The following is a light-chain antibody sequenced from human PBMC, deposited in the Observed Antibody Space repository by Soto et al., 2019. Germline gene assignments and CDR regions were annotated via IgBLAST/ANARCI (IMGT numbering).Light chain of an antibody. CDR2: EVT. V-gene: IGLV2-8*01. J-gene: IGLJ2*01. CDR3: SSRIGGTSVV. Sequence: QSVLTQPPSASGYPGQSVTISCTGTSSDLGDFNYVSWYQQHPGQVPKLMIYEVTKRPSGVPDRFSGSKSGNTASLTVSGLQAEDEADYYCSSRIGGTSVVFGGGTKVTVL. CDR1: SSDLGDFNY.